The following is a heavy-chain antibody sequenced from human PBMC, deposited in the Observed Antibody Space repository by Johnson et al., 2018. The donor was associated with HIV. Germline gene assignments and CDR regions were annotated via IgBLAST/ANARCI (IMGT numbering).Heavy chain of an antibody. CDR2: INWNGGST. Sequence: VQLVESGGGVVRPGGSLRLSCAASGFTFDDYGMSWVRQAPGKGLEWVSGINWNGGSTGYADSVKGRFTISSDNAKNSLYLQMSSLRAEDTAVYYCAATYYDFWGGYSGALDMWGQGTMVTVSS. CDR3: AATYYDFWGGYSGALDM. CDR1: GFTFDDYG. J-gene: IGHJ3*02. V-gene: IGHV3-20*04. D-gene: IGHD3-3*01.